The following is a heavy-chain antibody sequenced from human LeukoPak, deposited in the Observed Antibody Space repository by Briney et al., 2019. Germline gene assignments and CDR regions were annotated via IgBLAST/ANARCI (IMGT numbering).Heavy chain of an antibody. CDR1: GFTFSSYS. Sequence: PGGSLRLSCAASGFTFSSYSMNWVRQAPGKGLEWVSSISSSSSYIYYADSVKGRFTISRDNAKNSLYLQMNSLRAEDTAVYYCARDSRGYSYGWATNMDVWGKGTTVTISS. CDR3: ARDSRGYSYGWATNMDV. D-gene: IGHD5-18*01. V-gene: IGHV3-21*01. CDR2: ISSSSSYI. J-gene: IGHJ6*03.